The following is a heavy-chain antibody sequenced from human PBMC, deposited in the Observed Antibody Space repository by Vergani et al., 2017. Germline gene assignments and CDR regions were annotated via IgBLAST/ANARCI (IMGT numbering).Heavy chain of an antibody. CDR1: DSSIMTNPY. V-gene: IGHV4-38-2*01. Sequence: QVQLQESGPGLVKPSETLTLTCDVSDSSIMTNPYWGWFRQSPGKGLEWIGCIHHSGDTHYNSSLKSRVSISIVSSSKFSLSLTSVTAADTAIYYCARHRGSGGFFPSSYFYGMDGWDHGTTVTVSS. CDR2: IHHSGDT. D-gene: IGHD3-10*01. J-gene: IGHJ6*02. CDR3: ARHRGSGGFFPSSYFYGMDG.